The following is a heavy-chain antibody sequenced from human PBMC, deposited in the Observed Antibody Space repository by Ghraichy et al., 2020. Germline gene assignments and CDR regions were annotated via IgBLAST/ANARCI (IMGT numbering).Heavy chain of an antibody. CDR2: ISGSGIST. CDR1: GFTFSSYS. D-gene: IGHD3-22*01. J-gene: IGHJ4*02. V-gene: IGHV3-23*01. CDR3: AKSGYYDSSGPVDFDY. Sequence: GGSLRLSCAASGFTFSSYSMNWVRQAPGKGLQCVSAISGSGISTYYADSVKGRFTISRDNSKNTLYLQMNSLRAEDTSVYYCAKSGYYDSSGPVDFDYWGQGTLVTVSS.